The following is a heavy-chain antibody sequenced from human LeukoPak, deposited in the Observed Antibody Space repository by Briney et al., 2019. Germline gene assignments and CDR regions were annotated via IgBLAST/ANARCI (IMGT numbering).Heavy chain of an antibody. V-gene: IGHV1-18*01. J-gene: IGHJ4*02. Sequence: ASVKFSCKASGYTFTSYGISWVRQAPGQGLEWMGWISAYNGNTNYAQKLQGRVTMTTDTSTSTAYMELRSLRSDDTAVYYCATRTLYGGNGYFDYWGQGTLVTVSS. CDR2: ISAYNGNT. CDR3: ATRTLYGGNGYFDY. D-gene: IGHD4-23*01. CDR1: GYTFTSYG.